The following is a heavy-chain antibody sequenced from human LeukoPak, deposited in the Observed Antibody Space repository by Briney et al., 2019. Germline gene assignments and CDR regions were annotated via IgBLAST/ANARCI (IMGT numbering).Heavy chain of an antibody. J-gene: IGHJ4*02. V-gene: IGHV3-33*06. CDR1: GFTFSSYG. CDR3: AKDLYYDSSGYPPDY. CDR2: IWYDGSNK. Sequence: GGSMRLSCAASGFTFSSYGMHWVRPAPGKGLEWVAVIWYDGSNKYYADSVKGRFTISRDNSKNTLYLQMNSLRAEDTAVYYCAKDLYYDSSGYPPDYWGQGTLVTVSS. D-gene: IGHD3-22*01.